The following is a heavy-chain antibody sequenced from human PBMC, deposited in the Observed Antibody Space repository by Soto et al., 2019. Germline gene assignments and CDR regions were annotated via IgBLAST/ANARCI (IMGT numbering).Heavy chain of an antibody. CDR2: IYYSGST. J-gene: IGHJ4*02. V-gene: IGHV4-31*03. Sequence: QVQLQESGPGLVKPSQTLSLTCTVSGGSISSGGYYWSWIRQHPGKGLEWIGYIYYSGSTYYNPSLKSRVTISVDTSKNQFSLKLSSVTAADTAVYYCARGNPNIAAADRIRGIFDYWGQGTLVTVSS. D-gene: IGHD6-13*01. CDR1: GGSISSGGYY. CDR3: ARGNPNIAAADRIRGIFDY.